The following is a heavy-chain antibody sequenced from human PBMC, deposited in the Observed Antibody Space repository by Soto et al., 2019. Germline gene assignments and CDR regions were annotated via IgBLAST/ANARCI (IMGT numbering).Heavy chain of an antibody. CDR2: MNPGDGST. J-gene: IGHJ4*02. Sequence: QVQLVQSGAEVKKPGASVKVSCKASGYTLTAYYIHWVRQAPGQGREWMGIMNPGDGSTRYAQMFQGRGTMIRDTSTSTIYMELNSLRSEDTAVYYCARSYVQSRPIDYWGQGALVTVSS. V-gene: IGHV1-46*01. CDR1: GYTLTAYY. D-gene: IGHD3-10*02. CDR3: ARSYVQSRPIDY.